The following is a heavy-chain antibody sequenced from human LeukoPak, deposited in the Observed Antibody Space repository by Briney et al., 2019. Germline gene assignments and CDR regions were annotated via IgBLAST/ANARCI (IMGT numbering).Heavy chain of an antibody. D-gene: IGHD3-10*01. Sequence: SETLSLTCTVSGGSISSSSYYWGWIRQPPGKGLEWIGSIYYSGSTYYNPSLKSRVTMSLDTTKNQFSLKLRSVTAADTAVYYCARLIWFGDYLELGVDPWGQGTLVTVSS. CDR1: GGSISSSSYY. CDR2: IYYSGST. J-gene: IGHJ5*02. V-gene: IGHV4-39*07. CDR3: ARLIWFGDYLELGVDP.